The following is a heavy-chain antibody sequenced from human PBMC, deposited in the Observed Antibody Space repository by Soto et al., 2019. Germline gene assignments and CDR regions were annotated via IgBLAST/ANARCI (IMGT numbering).Heavy chain of an antibody. J-gene: IGHJ5*01. D-gene: IGHD6-13*01. CDR1: AGSISSGGYS. CDR3: GRDRGIDTWFSS. CDR2: IYRSGTT. V-gene: IGHV4-30-2*01. Sequence: SETLSLTCAASAGSISSGGYSWSWIRQPTGKGLEWIGYIYRSGTTYYNPSLKSRVTISLDRSKSQFSLNLSSVTAAATAVYSRGRDRGIDTWFSSWGQGSLVTVS.